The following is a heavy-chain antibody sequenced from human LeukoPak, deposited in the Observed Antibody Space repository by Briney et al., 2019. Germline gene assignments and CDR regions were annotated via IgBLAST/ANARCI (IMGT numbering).Heavy chain of an antibody. CDR2: IYYSGST. V-gene: IGHV4-39*07. D-gene: IGHD3-22*01. CDR3: ARVRGHYDSSGYPYFDY. CDR1: GGSISSSSYY. Sequence: ASETLSLTCTVSGGSISSSSYYWGWIRQPPGKGLEWIGSIYYSGSTYYNPSLKSRVTISVDTSKNQFSLKLSSVTAADTAVYYCARVRGHYDSSGYPYFDYWGQGTLVTVSS. J-gene: IGHJ4*02.